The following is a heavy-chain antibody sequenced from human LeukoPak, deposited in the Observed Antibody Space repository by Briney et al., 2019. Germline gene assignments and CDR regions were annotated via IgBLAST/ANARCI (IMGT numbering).Heavy chain of an antibody. Sequence: GGSLRLSCAASGFTLSRCAMQWVRQAPGQGLEYVSGISNNGGTYYASSVKGRFTISRGNSKNTLYLQMGSLRVEDMAVYYCAALTEGYWGQGTLVTVSS. CDR2: ISNNGGT. J-gene: IGHJ4*02. CDR1: GFTLSRCA. D-gene: IGHD1-14*01. V-gene: IGHV3-64*01. CDR3: AALTEGY.